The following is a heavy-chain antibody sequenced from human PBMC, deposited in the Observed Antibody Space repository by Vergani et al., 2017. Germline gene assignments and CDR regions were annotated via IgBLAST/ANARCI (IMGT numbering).Heavy chain of an antibody. Sequence: QVQLVESGGGEVQPGRSLRLSCSAAGFPFSDYGVHWVRQAPGKGLEWVSVISDDGNTKYYADSVKGRFTISRDNSKNTLYLQMNSLRAEDTAVYYCARDRGNWREPLDYWGQGTLVTVSS. V-gene: IGHV3-30*03. D-gene: IGHD1-1*01. CDR2: ISDDGNTK. J-gene: IGHJ4*02. CDR3: ARDRGNWREPLDY. CDR1: GFPFSDYG.